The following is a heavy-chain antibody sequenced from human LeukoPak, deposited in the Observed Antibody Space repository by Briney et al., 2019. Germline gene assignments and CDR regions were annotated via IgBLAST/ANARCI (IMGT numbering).Heavy chain of an antibody. CDR2: IYTSGST. V-gene: IGHV4-4*07. CDR1: GGSISSYY. D-gene: IGHD6-19*01. CDR3: ARGPIAVADSDAFDI. J-gene: IGHJ3*02. Sequence: SETLSLTCTVSGGSISSYYWSWIRQPAGKGLEWIGRIYTSGSTNYNPSLKSRVTMSVDTSKNQFPLKLSSVTAADTAVCYCARGPIAVADSDAFDIWGQGTMVTVSS.